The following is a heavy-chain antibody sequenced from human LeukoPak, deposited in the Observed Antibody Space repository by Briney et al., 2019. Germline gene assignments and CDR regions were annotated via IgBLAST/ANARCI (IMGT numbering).Heavy chain of an antibody. D-gene: IGHD4-17*01. CDR1: GGSISSGYY. Sequence: PSETLSLTCTVSGGSISSGYYWGWIRQPPGKGLEWIGSIYHSGSTYYNPSLKSRVTISVDTSKNQFSLKLSSVTAADTAVYYCARVHDYGDFYFDYWGQGTLVTVSS. V-gene: IGHV4-38-2*02. J-gene: IGHJ4*02. CDR2: IYHSGST. CDR3: ARVHDYGDFYFDY.